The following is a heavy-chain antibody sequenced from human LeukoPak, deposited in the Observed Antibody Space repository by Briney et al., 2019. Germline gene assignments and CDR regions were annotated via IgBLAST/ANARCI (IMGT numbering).Heavy chain of an antibody. D-gene: IGHD2-8*01. CDR2: VINNYDGT. J-gene: IGHJ4*02. V-gene: IGHV3-23*01. CDR3: AKDHYTNGWPAFDR. CDR1: GFNIGSYA. Sequence: HPGGSLRLSCAASGFNIGSYAMSWVRQAPGKGLEWISSVINNYDGTFYADSVKGRFTISRDRSKNTLHLQMSSLRAEDTAVYYCAKDHYTNGWPAFDRWGQGALVTVSS.